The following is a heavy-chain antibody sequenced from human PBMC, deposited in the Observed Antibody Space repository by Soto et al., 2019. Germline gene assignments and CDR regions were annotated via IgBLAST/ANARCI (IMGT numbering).Heavy chain of an antibody. CDR2: FDPEDGET. D-gene: IGHD1-7*01. CDR3: ATAWNYFFWFDP. J-gene: IGHJ5*02. CDR1: GYTLTELS. V-gene: IGHV1-24*01. Sequence: ASVKVSCKVSGYTLTELSMHWVRQAPGKGLEWMGGFDPEDGETIYAQKFQGRATMTEDTSTDTAYMELSSLRSEDTAVYYCATAWNYFFWFDPWGQGTLVTVSS.